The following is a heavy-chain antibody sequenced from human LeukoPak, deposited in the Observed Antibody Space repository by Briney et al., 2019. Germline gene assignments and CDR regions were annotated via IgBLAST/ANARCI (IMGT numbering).Heavy chain of an antibody. V-gene: IGHV3-48*04. CDR1: GFTFSSYG. J-gene: IGHJ4*02. CDR2: ISSSGSTI. D-gene: IGHD3-9*01. Sequence: GRSLRLSCAASGFTFSSYGMHWVRQAPGKGLEWVSYISSSGSTIYYADSVKGRFTISRDNAKNSLYLQMNSLRAEDTAVYYCARAHYDILTGYYTFDYWGQGTLVTVSS. CDR3: ARAHYDILTGYYTFDY.